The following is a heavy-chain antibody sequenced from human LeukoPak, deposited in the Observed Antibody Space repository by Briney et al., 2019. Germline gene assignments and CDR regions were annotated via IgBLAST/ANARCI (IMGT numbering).Heavy chain of an antibody. CDR3: AREGTMVRGVLDY. Sequence: PSETLSLTCTVSGGSISSGDYYWIWIRQPPGKGLEWIGYIYYSENNYYNPSLKSRVTISVDTSKNQFSLKLSSVTAADTAVYYCAREGTMVRGVLDYWGQGTLVTVSS. CDR1: GGSISSGDYY. V-gene: IGHV4-30-4*01. D-gene: IGHD3-10*01. J-gene: IGHJ4*02. CDR2: IYYSENN.